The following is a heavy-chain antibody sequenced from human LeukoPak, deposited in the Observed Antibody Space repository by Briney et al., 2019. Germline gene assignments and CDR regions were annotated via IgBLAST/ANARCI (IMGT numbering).Heavy chain of an antibody. CDR2: ISRSSSYL. D-gene: IGHD3-10*01. CDR1: GFTFNSYN. J-gene: IGHJ4*02. Sequence: GGSLRLSCAASGFTFNSYNMNWVRQAPGKGLEWVSCISRSSSYLYYADSVKGRFTISRDNAKNSLYLQMNSLRAEDTAVYYCARAPYGSGSYSGSDYWGQGTLVTVSS. CDR3: ARAPYGSGSYSGSDY. V-gene: IGHV3-21*01.